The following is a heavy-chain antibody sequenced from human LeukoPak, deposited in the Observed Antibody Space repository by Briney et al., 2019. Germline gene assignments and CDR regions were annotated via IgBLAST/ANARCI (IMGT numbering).Heavy chain of an antibody. V-gene: IGHV3-30*18. CDR3: AKKRDGSGWVELDY. D-gene: IGHD6-19*01. CDR2: ISYDGSNK. CDR1: GFTFSSYG. J-gene: IGHJ4*02. Sequence: GGSLRLSCAASGFTFSSYGMHWVCQAPGKGLEWVAVISYDGSNKYYADSVKGRFTISRDNSKNTLYLQMNSLRAEDTAVYYCAKKRDGSGWVELDYWGQGTLVTVSS.